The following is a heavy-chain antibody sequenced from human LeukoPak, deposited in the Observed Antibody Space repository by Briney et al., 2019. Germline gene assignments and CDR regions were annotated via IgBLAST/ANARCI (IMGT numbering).Heavy chain of an antibody. J-gene: IGHJ4*02. Sequence: GGSLRLSCAASGFTFSSYWMSWVRQAPGKGLEWVANIKQDGSEKYYVDSVKGRFAISRDNSKNTLYLQMNSLRAEDTAVYYCARESEVNYYGSGSPYDYWGQGTLVTVSS. CDR1: GFTFSSYW. V-gene: IGHV3-7*01. D-gene: IGHD3-10*01. CDR3: ARESEVNYYGSGSPYDY. CDR2: IKQDGSEK.